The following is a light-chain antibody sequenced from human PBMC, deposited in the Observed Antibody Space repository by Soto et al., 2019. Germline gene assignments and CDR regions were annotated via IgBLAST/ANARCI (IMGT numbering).Light chain of an antibody. CDR1: QSISTF. CDR3: QQSHSAVWT. Sequence: DIRLTQSPSSLSASLGDRVTITCRASQSISTFLSWYQHRRGEAPRLLIYDASSLQSGVPARFSGGGSGTEFTLTLSSLQPEDLATYYCQQSHSAVWTFGQGTKVEI. CDR2: DAS. V-gene: IGKV1-39*01. J-gene: IGKJ1*01.